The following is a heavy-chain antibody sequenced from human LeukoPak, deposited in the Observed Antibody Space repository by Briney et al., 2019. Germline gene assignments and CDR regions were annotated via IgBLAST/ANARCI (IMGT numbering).Heavy chain of an antibody. V-gene: IGHV3-48*01. CDR3: ARRSSSWPFDY. D-gene: IGHD6-13*01. CDR2: ISSSSSTI. J-gene: IGHJ4*02. CDR1: GFTFSSYS. Sequence: PGGSLRLSSAASGFTFSSYSMTWVRQAPGKGLEWVSYISSSSSTIYYADSVKGRFTISRDNAKNSLYLQMNSLRAEDTAVYYCARRSSSWPFDYWGQGTLVTVSS.